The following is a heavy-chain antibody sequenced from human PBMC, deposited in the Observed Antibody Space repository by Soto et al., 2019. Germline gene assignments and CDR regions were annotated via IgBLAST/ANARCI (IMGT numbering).Heavy chain of an antibody. CDR3: ASQDYYYGMDV. CDR2: IYYSGST. V-gene: IGHV4-39*01. CDR1: GGSMSSSSYY. Sequence: XETLDLTCAVSGGSMSSSSYYWGWIRQPPGKGLEWIGSIYYSGSTYYNPSLKSRVTISVDTSKNQFSLKLSSVTSADTAVYYCASQDYYYGMDVWGQGTTVTVS. J-gene: IGHJ6*02.